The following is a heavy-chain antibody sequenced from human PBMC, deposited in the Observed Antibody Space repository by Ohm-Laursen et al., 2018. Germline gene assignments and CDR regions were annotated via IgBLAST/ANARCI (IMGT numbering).Heavy chain of an antibody. CDR2: INPKSGVT. CDR1: GYTFTNYF. J-gene: IGHJ6*02. V-gene: IGHV1-2*02. Sequence: VSSVKVSCKASGYTFTNYFLHWVRQAPGQGLEWMGWINPKSGVTNYAQKFQGRVTMTMDTSITTAYLEQSRLRSEDTAVYYCARTIFGASLAMDIWGQGTTVTV. D-gene: IGHD3-3*01. CDR3: ARTIFGASLAMDI.